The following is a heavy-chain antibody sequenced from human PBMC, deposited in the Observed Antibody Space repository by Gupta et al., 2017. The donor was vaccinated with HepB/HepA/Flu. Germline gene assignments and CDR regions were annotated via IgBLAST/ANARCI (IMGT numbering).Heavy chain of an antibody. CDR3: ARDWEQYQLLTGAWFDP. V-gene: IGHV3-33*01. CDR2: IWYDGSNK. D-gene: IGHD2-2*01. CDR1: GFTFSSYG. Sequence: QVQLVASGGGVVQLGRSLILSCAASGFTFSSYGMHWVRQAPGKGLEWVAVIWYDGSNKYYADSVKGRFTISRDNSKNTLYLQMNSLRAEDTAVYYCARDWEQYQLLTGAWFDPWGQGTLVTVSS. J-gene: IGHJ5*02.